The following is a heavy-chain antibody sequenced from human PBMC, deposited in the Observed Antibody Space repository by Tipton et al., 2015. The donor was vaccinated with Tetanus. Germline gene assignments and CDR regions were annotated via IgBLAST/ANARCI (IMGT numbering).Heavy chain of an antibody. Sequence: LRLSCSVSGGSINSGGYFWNWIRQQPGKGPEWIGYIYYSGDTFYNPSLKSRVTISVDTSKNQFSLNLRSVTAADTAVYFCARKQGGGRVVRLNWFDPWGQGTLVTVSS. V-gene: IGHV4-31*03. CDR1: GGSINSGGYF. CDR3: ARKQGGGRVVRLNWFDP. J-gene: IGHJ5*02. D-gene: IGHD6-6*01. CDR2: IYYSGDT.